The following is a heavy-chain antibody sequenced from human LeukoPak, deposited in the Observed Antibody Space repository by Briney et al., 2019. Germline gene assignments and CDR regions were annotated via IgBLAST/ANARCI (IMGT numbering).Heavy chain of an antibody. CDR2: ISRGSIT. J-gene: IGHJ6*03. CDR3: AKNRGAGSHYYYHMNV. CDR1: GFTFGTHA. D-gene: IGHD1-26*01. V-gene: IGHV3-23*01. Sequence: GGSLRLSCVASGFTFGTHAMSWVRQVPGKGLEWVSGISRGSITYYSDSVKGRFTISRDNSRATLFLQMNSLRVEDTAVYYCAKNRGAGSHYYYHMNVWGKGTTVTVSS.